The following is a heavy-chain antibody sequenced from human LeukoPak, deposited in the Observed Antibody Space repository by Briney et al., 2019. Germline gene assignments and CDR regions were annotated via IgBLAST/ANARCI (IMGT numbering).Heavy chain of an antibody. CDR1: GYTFTSYD. CDR2: MNPNSGNT. V-gene: IGHV1-8*01. CDR3: AGYDILTGYYTY. D-gene: IGHD3-9*01. J-gene: IGHJ4*02. Sequence: ASVKVSCKASGYTFTSYDINWVRQATGQGLEWMGWMNPNSGNTGYAQKFQGRVTMTRNTSISTAYMELSSLRSEDTAVYYCAGYDILTGYYTYWDQGTLVTVSS.